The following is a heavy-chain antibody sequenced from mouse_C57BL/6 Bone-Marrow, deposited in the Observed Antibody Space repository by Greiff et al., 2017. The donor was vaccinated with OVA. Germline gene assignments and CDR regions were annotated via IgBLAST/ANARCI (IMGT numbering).Heavy chain of an antibody. Sequence: LQESGPELVKPGASVKISCKASGYAFSSSWMNWVKQRPGKGLEWIGRIYPGDGDTNYNGKFKGKATVTADKSSSTAYMHLSSLTSEDSAVYFCAREVTTVVAPGYWGQGTTLTVSS. V-gene: IGHV1-82*01. CDR1: GYAFSSSW. CDR2: IYPGDGDT. CDR3: AREVTTVVAPGY. J-gene: IGHJ2*01. D-gene: IGHD1-1*01.